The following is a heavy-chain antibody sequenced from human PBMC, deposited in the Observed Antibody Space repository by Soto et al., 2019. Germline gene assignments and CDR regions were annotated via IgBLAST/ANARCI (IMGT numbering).Heavy chain of an antibody. CDR1: GFTFSNAW. CDR2: IKSKADGETT. Sequence: GGSLRLSCAASGFTFSNAWMSWVRQAPGKGLEWVGRIKSKADGETTDYGAPVKGRFTISRDDSKNTLYLQMNSLKTEDTAVYYCTRGGYSGYDYYYHMDAWGQGTTGNVS. J-gene: IGHJ6*02. CDR3: TRGGYSGYDYYYHMDA. D-gene: IGHD5-12*01. V-gene: IGHV3-15*01.